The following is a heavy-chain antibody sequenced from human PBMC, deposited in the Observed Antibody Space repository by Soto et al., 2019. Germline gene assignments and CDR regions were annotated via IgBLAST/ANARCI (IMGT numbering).Heavy chain of an antibody. CDR3: ATPRARDYDFWTGFHS. CDR1: GVTLKNYA. Sequence: DVQLLESGGGLIQRGGSLRLSCVGSGVTLKNYAMSWVRQAPGKGLEWVSGINSEGSIYYADSVKGRFSISKDNSKNTLFLQMNSLRADDTAVYYCATPRARDYDFWTGFHSWSQGTLVTVSS. J-gene: IGHJ4*02. V-gene: IGHV3-23*01. D-gene: IGHD3-3*01. CDR2: INSEGSI.